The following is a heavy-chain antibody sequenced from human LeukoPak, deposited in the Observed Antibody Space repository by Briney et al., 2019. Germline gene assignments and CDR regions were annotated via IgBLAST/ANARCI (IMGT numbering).Heavy chain of an antibody. CDR3: AREGKGSNYVDY. CDR2: VSGSGGST. Sequence: GGSLRLSCAASGFTLSNYAMSWVRPAPGKGLDWVSSVSGSGGSTYYADSVKGRFTTSRDNSKNTLHLQMNSLRDEDTAVYYCAREGKGSNYVDYWGQGTLVTVSS. D-gene: IGHD1-26*01. CDR1: GFTLSNYA. V-gene: IGHV3-23*01. J-gene: IGHJ4*02.